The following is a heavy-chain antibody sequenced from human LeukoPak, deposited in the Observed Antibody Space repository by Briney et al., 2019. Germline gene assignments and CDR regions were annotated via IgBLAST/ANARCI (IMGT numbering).Heavy chain of an antibody. D-gene: IGHD1-14*01. J-gene: IGHJ4*02. CDR3: GREILEPGKTLTY. CDR1: GFTFSNYW. Sequence: GGSLRLSCAASGFTFSNYWMHWVRHVPGKGLVLVSRINDDGTFTTYADSVKGRLTISRDNAKNTLYLQMNSLRAEDTSVYYCGREILEPGKTLTYWGQGSLITVSS. V-gene: IGHV3-74*01. CDR2: INDDGTFT.